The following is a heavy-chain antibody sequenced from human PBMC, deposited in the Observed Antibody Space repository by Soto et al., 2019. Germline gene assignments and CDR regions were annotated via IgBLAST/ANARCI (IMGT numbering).Heavy chain of an antibody. CDR3: ARSIRGPRRFNGMDV. D-gene: IGHD1-20*01. V-gene: IGHV2-70*13. J-gene: IGHJ6*02. CDR1: GFSLTSPGMC. Sequence: XGPTLVNPTESLTVTCTFSGFSLTSPGMCVSWIRQSPGKALEWLALIERDDDDKYYSTSLKTRLTISKDTRKNQVVLTMANMDPADTATYYCARSIRGPRRFNGMDVWGQGATVTVSS. CDR2: IERDDDDK.